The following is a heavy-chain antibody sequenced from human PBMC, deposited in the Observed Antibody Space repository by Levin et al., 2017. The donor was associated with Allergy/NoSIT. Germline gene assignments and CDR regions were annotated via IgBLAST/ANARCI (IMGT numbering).Heavy chain of an antibody. J-gene: IGHJ6*02. CDR2: ISWDGGST. CDR1: GFTFDDYT. Sequence: GGSLRLSCAASGFTFDDYTMHWVRQAPGKGLEWVSLISWDGGSTYYADSVKGRFTISRDNSKNSLYLQMNSLRTEDTALYYCAKEPIFGAGMDVWGQGTTVTVSS. CDR3: AKEPIFGAGMDV. V-gene: IGHV3-43*01. D-gene: IGHD3-3*01.